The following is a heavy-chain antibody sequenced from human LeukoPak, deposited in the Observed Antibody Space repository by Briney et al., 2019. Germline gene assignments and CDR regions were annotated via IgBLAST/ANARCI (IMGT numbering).Heavy chain of an antibody. D-gene: IGHD2-8*02. CDR3: ATSSGGHPHYFDY. CDR1: GLTFTGQW. CDR2: INEDGTDK. J-gene: IGHJ4*02. V-gene: IGHV3-7*05. Sequence: GGSLRLSCAPSGLTFTGQWMTWVRQAPGKGLEWVANINEDGTDKNYVDSVKGRFTISRVNSRNSLHLQMDSLRVEDTAVYYCATSSGGHPHYFDYWGQGTLVTVSS.